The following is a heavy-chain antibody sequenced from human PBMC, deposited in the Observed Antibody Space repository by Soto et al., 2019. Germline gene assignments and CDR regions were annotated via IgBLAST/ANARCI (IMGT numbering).Heavy chain of an antibody. CDR3: VRYHRINMKPFSQEWFHI. Sequence: PSETLSLTCTVSGDSISSSNSHWGWTRPPPGKELDYIGSVYYGGAIFYSGNIYYNPSLKSRVTISVDTSKNQFSLRLSSVTAADTGVYYCVRYHRINMKPFSQEWFHIWGQGTMVTVS. D-gene: IGHD2-2*01. CDR2: VYYGGAIFYSGNI. CDR1: GDSISSSNSH. V-gene: IGHV4-39*01. J-gene: IGHJ3*02.